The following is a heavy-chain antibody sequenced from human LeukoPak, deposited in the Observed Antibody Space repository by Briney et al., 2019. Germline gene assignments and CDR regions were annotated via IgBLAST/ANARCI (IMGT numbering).Heavy chain of an antibody. D-gene: IGHD6-13*01. CDR1: GFTFSSYW. CDR3: ARDPINKYSSSWYDP. CDR2: INSDGSST. J-gene: IGHJ5*02. V-gene: IGHV3-74*01. Sequence: GGSLRLSCAASGFTFSSYWMHWVRQAPGKGLVWASRINSDGSSTSYADSVKGRFTISRDNAKNTLYLQMNSLRAEDTAVYYCARDPINKYSSSWYDPWGQGTLVTVSS.